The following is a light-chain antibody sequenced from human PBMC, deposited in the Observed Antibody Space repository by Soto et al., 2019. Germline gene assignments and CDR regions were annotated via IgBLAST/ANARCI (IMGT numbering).Light chain of an antibody. V-gene: IGKV3-20*01. J-gene: IGKJ1*01. Sequence: EIVLTQSPGTLSLSPGERATLSCRASQSVSSSYLAWYQQKPGQAPRLLIYGASSRATGIPDRFSGSGSGTDFTLTISRLEPGDFAVYYCQQYGSSPEWTFGQGTKV. CDR3: QQYGSSPEWT. CDR2: GAS. CDR1: QSVSSSY.